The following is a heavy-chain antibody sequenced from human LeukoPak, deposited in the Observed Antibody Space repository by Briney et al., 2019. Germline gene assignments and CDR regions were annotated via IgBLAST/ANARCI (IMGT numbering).Heavy chain of an antibody. D-gene: IGHD3-22*01. CDR3: ARVNYYDEARDAFDI. Sequence: PSETLSLTCTVSGGSISSGGYYWGWIRQPPGKGLEWIGSIYHSGSTYYNPSLKSRVTISVDTSKNQFSLKLSSVTAADTAVYYCARVNYYDEARDAFDIWGQGTMVTVSS. CDR2: IYHSGST. CDR1: GGSISSGGYY. J-gene: IGHJ3*02. V-gene: IGHV4-39*07.